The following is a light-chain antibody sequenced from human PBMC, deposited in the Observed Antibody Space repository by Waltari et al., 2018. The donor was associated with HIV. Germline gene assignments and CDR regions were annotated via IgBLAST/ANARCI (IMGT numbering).Light chain of an antibody. CDR3: CSYAGSSTLEV. Sequence: QSALTQPASVSGSPGQSITISCPGTSSYVGPYNLVPWYQQHPGQAPKLMIYEGSKRPSGVSNRFSGSKSGNTASLTISGLQAEDEADYYCCSYAGSSTLEVFGGGTKLTVL. V-gene: IGLV2-23*01. CDR1: SSYVGPYNL. J-gene: IGLJ2*01. CDR2: EGS.